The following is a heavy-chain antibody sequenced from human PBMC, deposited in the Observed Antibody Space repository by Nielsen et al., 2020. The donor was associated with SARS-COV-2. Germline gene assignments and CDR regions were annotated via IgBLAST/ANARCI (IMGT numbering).Heavy chain of an antibody. D-gene: IGHD1-26*01. CDR3: ARSGSYEGAFDI. CDR1: GFTFSSYG. J-gene: IGHJ3*02. V-gene: IGHV3-64*02. Sequence: GGSLRLSCAASGFTFSSYGMHWVRQAPGKGLEYVSAISSNGGSTYYADSVKGRFTISRDNSKNTLYLQMGSLRAEDMAVYYCARSGSYEGAFDIWGQGTMVTVSS. CDR2: ISSNGGST.